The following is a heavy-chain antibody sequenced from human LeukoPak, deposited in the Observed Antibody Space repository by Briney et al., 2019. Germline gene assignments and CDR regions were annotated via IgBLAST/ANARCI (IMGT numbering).Heavy chain of an antibody. CDR3: ARVGDLTVTPDY. CDR1: VGSISRGSYY. D-gene: IGHD4-17*01. V-gene: IGHV4-61*02. J-gene: IGHJ4*02. CDR2: IYTSGRT. Sequence: SQTLSLTCTVSVGSISRGSYYWSWIRQPAGKGLEWIGRIYTSGRTNYSPSRKSRVTIPVDTSKHQFALKLNSLTAADTAVYYCARVGDLTVTPDYWGRGTLVTVSS.